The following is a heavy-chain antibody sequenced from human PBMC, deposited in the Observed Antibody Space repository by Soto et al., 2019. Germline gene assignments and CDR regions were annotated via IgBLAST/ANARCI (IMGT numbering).Heavy chain of an antibody. V-gene: IGHV3-33*01. CDR1: GFTFSSYG. D-gene: IGHD2-8*01. CDR3: ARDNTNYTNGACYNYFDY. CDR2: IWYDGSNK. Sequence: PGGSLRLSCAASGFTFSSYGMHWVRQAPGKGLEWVAVIWYDGSNKYYADSVKGRFTISRDNSKNTLYLQMNSLRAEDTAVYYCARDNTNYTNGACYNYFDYWGQGTLVTVSS. J-gene: IGHJ4*02.